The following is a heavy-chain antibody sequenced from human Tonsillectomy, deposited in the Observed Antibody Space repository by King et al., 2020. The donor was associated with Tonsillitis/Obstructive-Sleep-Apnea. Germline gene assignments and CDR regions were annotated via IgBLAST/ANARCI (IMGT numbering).Heavy chain of an antibody. CDR2: TRNKASSYST. J-gene: IGHJ4*02. CDR3: ARVSGSYYLDY. D-gene: IGHD1-26*01. Sequence: VQLVESGGGLVQPGGSLRLSCAASGFTFSDHYMDWVRQAPGKGLEWVGRTRNKASSYSTEYAGSVKGRFTISSDDSKNSLYLQVNTLRTDDTAVYYCARVSGSYYLDYWGQGTLVTVSS. V-gene: IGHV3-72*01. CDR1: GFTFSDHY.